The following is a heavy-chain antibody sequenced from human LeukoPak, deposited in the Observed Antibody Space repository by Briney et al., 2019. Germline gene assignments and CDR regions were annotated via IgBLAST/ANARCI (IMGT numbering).Heavy chain of an antibody. V-gene: IGHV4-59*08. J-gene: IGHJ3*01. CDR2: IYYSGST. D-gene: IGHD2-2*02. CDR1: GGSISSYY. Sequence: SETLSLTCTVSGGSISSYYWSWIRQPPGKGLEWIGYIYYSGSTNYNPSLKSRVTISVDTSKNQFSLKLSSVTAADTAVFYCARVRVPAAISSHDAFDVWGQGTMVTVSS. CDR3: ARVRVPAAISSHDAFDV.